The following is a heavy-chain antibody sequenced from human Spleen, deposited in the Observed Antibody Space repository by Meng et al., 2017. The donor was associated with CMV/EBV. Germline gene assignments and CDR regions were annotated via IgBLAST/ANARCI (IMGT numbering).Heavy chain of an antibody. D-gene: IGHD5-24*01. J-gene: IGHJ4*02. CDR2: IIPIFGTA. CDR1: GYTFTAYY. Sequence: QVQVVQSGAEVKKPGASVKVSCKASGYTFTAYYVHWVRQAPGQGLEWMGGIIPIFGTANYAQKFQGRVTITADESTSTAYMELSSLRSEDTAVYYCARLGGGDGSAFDYWGQGTLVTVSS. V-gene: IGHV1-69*01. CDR3: ARLGGGDGSAFDY.